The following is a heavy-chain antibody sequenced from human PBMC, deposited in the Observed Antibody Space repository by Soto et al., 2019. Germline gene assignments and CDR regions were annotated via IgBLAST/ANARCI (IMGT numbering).Heavy chain of an antibody. D-gene: IGHD3-16*01. J-gene: IGHJ1*01. CDR2: INPNTGDT. V-gene: IGHV1-2*06. Sequence: QVQLVQSGAEVQKPGASVTVSCKASGYTFTGYYIYWVRQAPGQGLDWMGRINPNTGDTTFAKQCQGRVTMTTDTSINTADMELRSLKPNDTAVYYCARTLGGAEYLQFWRKGTLLTVSS. CDR1: GYTFTGYY. CDR3: ARTLGGAEYLQF.